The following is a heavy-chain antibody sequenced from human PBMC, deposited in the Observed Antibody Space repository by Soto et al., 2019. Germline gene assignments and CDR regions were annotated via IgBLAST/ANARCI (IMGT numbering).Heavy chain of an antibody. CDR3: ARGRGGHCSGGACYRFLGP. V-gene: IGHV1-8*01. Sequence: GASVKVSCKASGYTFTNYETIGVLQSAVQGRGGMGWMNPNSGDTVYAQKFQGRVTLTRDASINTAYMELSSLTNDDTAVYYCARGRGGHCSGGACYRFLGPWGQGTLVTVSS. CDR2: MNPNSGDT. D-gene: IGHD2-15*01. J-gene: IGHJ5*02. CDR1: GYTFTNYE.